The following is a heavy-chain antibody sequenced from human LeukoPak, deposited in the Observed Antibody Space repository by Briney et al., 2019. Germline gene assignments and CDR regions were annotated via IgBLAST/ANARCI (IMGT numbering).Heavy chain of an antibody. V-gene: IGHV1-2*06. J-gene: IGHJ4*02. CDR2: INPNSGGT. CDR3: ARDRLAIYGSGSYNY. D-gene: IGHD3-10*01. CDR1: GGIFSRYA. Sequence: ASVKVSCKASGGIFSRYAISWVRQAPGQGLEWMGRINPNSGGTNYAQKFQGRVTMTRDTSISTAYMELSRLRSDDTAVYYCARDRLAIYGSGSYNYWGQGTLVTVSS.